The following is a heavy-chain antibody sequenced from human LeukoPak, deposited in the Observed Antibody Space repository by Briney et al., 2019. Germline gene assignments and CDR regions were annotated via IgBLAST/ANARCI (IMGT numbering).Heavy chain of an antibody. CDR3: ARTPIGDTAMVLFDY. D-gene: IGHD5-18*01. V-gene: IGHV1-18*01. CDR1: GYTFTSYG. CDR2: ISAYNGNT. Sequence: GASAKVSCKASGYTFTSYGISWVRQAPGQGLEWMGWISAYNGNTNYAQKLQGRVTMTTDTSTSTAYMELRSLRSDDTAVYYCARTPIGDTAMVLFDYWGQGTLVTVSS. J-gene: IGHJ4*02.